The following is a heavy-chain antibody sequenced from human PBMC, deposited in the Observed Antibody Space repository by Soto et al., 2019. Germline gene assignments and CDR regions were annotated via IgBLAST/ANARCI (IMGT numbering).Heavy chain of an antibody. J-gene: IGHJ5*02. CDR1: GGSISSGGYY. CDR2: IYYSGST. Sequence: PSETLSLTCTVSGGSISSGGYYWSWIRQHPGKGLEWIGYIYYSGSTYYNPSLKSRVTISVDTSKNQFSLKLSSVTAADTAVYYCAREKISVVVALSRWFDPWGQGTLVTVSS. V-gene: IGHV4-31*03. D-gene: IGHD2-15*01. CDR3: AREKISVVVALSRWFDP.